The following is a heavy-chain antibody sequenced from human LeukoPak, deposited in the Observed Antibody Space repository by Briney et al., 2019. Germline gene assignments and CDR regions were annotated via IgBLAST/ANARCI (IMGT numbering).Heavy chain of an antibody. CDR1: GGSISSGDYY. D-gene: IGHD3-22*01. CDR2: IYYSGST. V-gene: IGHV4-30-4*08. J-gene: IGHJ4*02. CDR3: ARKGKNYDSSGYDY. Sequence: SQTLSLTCTVSGGSISSGDYYWGWIRQPPGKGLEWIGYIYYSGSTYYNPSLKSRVTMSVDTSKNQFSLKLSSVTAVDTAVYYCARKGKNYDSSGYDYWGQGTLVTVSS.